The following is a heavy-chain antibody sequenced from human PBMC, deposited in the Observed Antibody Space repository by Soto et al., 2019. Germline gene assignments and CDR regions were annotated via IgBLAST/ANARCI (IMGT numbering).Heavy chain of an antibody. CDR3: ARGPGYYGSGP. D-gene: IGHD3-10*01. Sequence: QAQLVESGGGLATPGGSLRLSCAASGFSFSDYYMSWIRQAPGEGLEWISYISSSGNTIYYAGSVRGRFTISRDNAKNSLYLQRVSLIAEDKGVYYFARGPGYYGSGPWGQGTLVTVTS. CDR1: GFSFSDYY. CDR2: ISSSGNTI. V-gene: IGHV3-11*01. J-gene: IGHJ5*02.